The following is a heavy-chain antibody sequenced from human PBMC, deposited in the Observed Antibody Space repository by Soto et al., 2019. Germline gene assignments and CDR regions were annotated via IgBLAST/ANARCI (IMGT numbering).Heavy chain of an antibody. Sequence: GGFLRLPCAAAGMTISGHSMNWVRHDPGKGLEWVSSISSSSSYIYYADSVKGRFTISRDNAKNSLYLQMNSLRAEDTAVYYCARDSEQWLTKYNCFDPWGQANLVTGSS. V-gene: IGHV3-21*01. D-gene: IGHD6-19*01. CDR3: ARDSEQWLTKYNCFDP. CDR1: GMTISGHS. CDR2: ISSSSSYI. J-gene: IGHJ5*02.